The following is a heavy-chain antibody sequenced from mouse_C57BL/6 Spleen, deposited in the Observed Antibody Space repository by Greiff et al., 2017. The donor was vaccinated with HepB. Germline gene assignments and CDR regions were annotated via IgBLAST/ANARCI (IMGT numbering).Heavy chain of an antibody. J-gene: IGHJ3*01. Sequence: VQLKESGPELVKPGASVKISCKASGYSFTGYYMNWVKQSPEKSLEWIGEINPSTGGTTYNQKFKAKATLTVDKSSSTAYMQLKGLTSEDSAVYYCARAGTGFAYWGQGTLVTVSA. CDR3: ARAGTGFAY. V-gene: IGHV1-42*01. CDR2: INPSTGGT. CDR1: GYSFTGYY. D-gene: IGHD4-1*01.